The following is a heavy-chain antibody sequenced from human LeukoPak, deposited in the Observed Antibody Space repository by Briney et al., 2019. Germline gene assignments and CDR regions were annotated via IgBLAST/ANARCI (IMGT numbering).Heavy chain of an antibody. V-gene: IGHV4-34*01. CDR2: INHSGST. J-gene: IGHJ3*02. CDR1: GGSFSGYY. Sequence: TSETLSLTCAVYGGSFSGYYWSWIRQPPGKGLEWIGGINHSGSTNYNPSLKSRVTISVDTSKNQFSLKLSSVTAADTAVYYCARKTWIQLWLGPDAFDIWGQGTMVTVSS. CDR3: ARKTWIQLWLGPDAFDI. D-gene: IGHD5-18*01.